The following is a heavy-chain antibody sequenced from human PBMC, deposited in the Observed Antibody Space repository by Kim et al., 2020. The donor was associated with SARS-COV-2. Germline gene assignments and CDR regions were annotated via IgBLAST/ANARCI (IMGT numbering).Heavy chain of an antibody. CDR3: ARQRQDYGGNSAIEY. J-gene: IGHJ4*02. CDR2: IYPGDSDS. D-gene: IGHD4-17*01. Sequence: GESLKISCRGSGYTFSNYWIGWVRQMSGKGLEWMGIIYPGDSDSRKNPSFQGQATISADKSISTAYLEWNSLKASDTAMYYCARQRQDYGGNSAIEYWGQGTLVTVSS. V-gene: IGHV5-51*01. CDR1: GYTFSNYW.